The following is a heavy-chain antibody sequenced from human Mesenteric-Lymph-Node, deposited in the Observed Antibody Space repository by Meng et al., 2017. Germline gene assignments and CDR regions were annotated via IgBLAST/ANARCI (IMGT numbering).Heavy chain of an antibody. V-gene: IGHV3-23*05. CDR3: VTDSSSYYRWYY. J-gene: IGHJ4*02. CDR2: IIGNGSRT. D-gene: IGHD3-22*01. Sequence: GESLKISCVASGLWFSSYGMSWVRQVPGKGLEWVAGIIGNGSRTEYADSVKGRFTVSRDQSKNTIYLQMDSLRVEDTAIYHCVTDSSSYYRWYYWGQGTLVTVSS. CDR1: GLWFSSYG.